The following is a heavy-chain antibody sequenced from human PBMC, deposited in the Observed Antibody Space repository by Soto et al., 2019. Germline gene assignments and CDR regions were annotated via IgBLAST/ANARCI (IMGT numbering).Heavy chain of an antibody. CDR1: GYSFTSYW. V-gene: IGHV5-51*01. D-gene: IGHD3-22*01. J-gene: IGHJ6*02. CDR3: ARTDSSGHYSVYYYGMDV. CDR2: IYPGDSDT. Sequence: PVESLKISCKGSGYSFTSYWIGWVRQMPGKGLEWMGIIYPGDSDTRYSPSFQGQVTISADKSISTAYLQWSSLKASDTAMYYCARTDSSGHYSVYYYGMDVWGQGTTVTVSS.